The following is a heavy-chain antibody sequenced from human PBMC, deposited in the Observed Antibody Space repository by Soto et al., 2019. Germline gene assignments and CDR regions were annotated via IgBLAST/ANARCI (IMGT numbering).Heavy chain of an antibody. CDR3: ARGRYCSSTSCRYFDY. CDR2: INHSGST. D-gene: IGHD2-2*01. V-gene: IGHV4-34*01. J-gene: IGHJ4*02. Sequence: PSETLSLTCAVYGGSFSGYYWSWIRQPPGKGLEWIGEINHSGSTNYNPSLKSRVTISVDTSKNQFSLKLSSVTAADTAVYYCARGRYCSSTSCRYFDYWGRGTLVTVSS. CDR1: GGSFSGYY.